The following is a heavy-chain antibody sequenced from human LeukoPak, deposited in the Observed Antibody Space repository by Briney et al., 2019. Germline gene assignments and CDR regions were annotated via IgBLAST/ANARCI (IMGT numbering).Heavy chain of an antibody. D-gene: IGHD6-19*01. Sequence: GGSLRLSCAASGFSFNNAWMSWVRQAPGKGLEWVGRIKSKFDGGTSDYAAPVKGRFTISRDDSKNTPYLQINSLKTEDTAAYYCTTDSLGWAENYYYYYMDVWGKGTTVTVSS. V-gene: IGHV3-15*01. J-gene: IGHJ6*03. CDR1: GFSFNNAW. CDR2: IKSKFDGGTS. CDR3: TTDSLGWAENYYYYYMDV.